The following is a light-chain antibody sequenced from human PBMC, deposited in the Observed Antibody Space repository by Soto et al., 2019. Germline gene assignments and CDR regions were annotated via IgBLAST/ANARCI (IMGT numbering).Light chain of an antibody. V-gene: IGKV1-9*01. CDR2: AAS. Sequence: DIQLTQSPSFLSASVGDGVTITCRASQGIANYFAWYQQKPGKAPKLLIYAASTLQSGVPSRFSGSGSGTDFTLTVAGLQPEDAATYYCQQTKGFPLTFGGGTKVDIK. CDR3: QQTKGFPLT. CDR1: QGIANY. J-gene: IGKJ4*01.